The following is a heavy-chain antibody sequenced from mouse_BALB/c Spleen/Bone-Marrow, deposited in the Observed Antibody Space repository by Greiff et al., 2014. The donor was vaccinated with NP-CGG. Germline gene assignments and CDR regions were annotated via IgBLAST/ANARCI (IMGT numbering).Heavy chain of an antibody. CDR1: RFSLTNYG. Sequence: VQLVASGPGLVAPSQSLSITCTVSRFSLTNYGVHWVRQPPGKGLEWLGVIWADGSTNYNSALMSRLSISKDNSKSQVFFKMNSLQTDDTAMYYCARITTATGAMDYWGQGTSVTVSS. J-gene: IGHJ4*01. CDR3: ARITTATGAMDY. V-gene: IGHV2-9*02. D-gene: IGHD1-2*01. CDR2: IWADGST.